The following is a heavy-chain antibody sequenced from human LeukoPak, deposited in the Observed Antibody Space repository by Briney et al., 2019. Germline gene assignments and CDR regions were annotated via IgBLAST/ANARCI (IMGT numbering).Heavy chain of an antibody. CDR2: ISYDGSNK. V-gene: IGHV3-30*18. CDR3: AKDGTSLYSSGWAADY. CDR1: GFTFSSNG. D-gene: IGHD6-19*01. J-gene: IGHJ4*02. Sequence: SGGYLRLSCAASGFTFSSNGMHWVRQAPGKGLEWVAVISYDGSNKYYADSVKGRFTISRDNSKNTLYLQMNSLRAEDTAVYYCAKDGTSLYSSGWAADYWGQGTLVTVSS.